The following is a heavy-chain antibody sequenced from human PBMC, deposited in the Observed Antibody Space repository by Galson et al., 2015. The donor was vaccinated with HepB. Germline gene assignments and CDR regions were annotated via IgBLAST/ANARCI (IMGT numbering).Heavy chain of an antibody. D-gene: IGHD6-19*01. CDR1: GYSFTSYW. V-gene: IGHV5-10-1*01. Sequence: QSGAEVKKPGESLRISCKGSGYSFTSYWISWVRQMPGKGLEWMGRIDPSDSYINYRPSFQGHVTISVDKSISTAYLQWSSLKASDTAMYYCARGSSGWYYFDYWGQGTLVTVSS. J-gene: IGHJ4*02. CDR2: IDPSDSYI. CDR3: ARGSSGWYYFDY.